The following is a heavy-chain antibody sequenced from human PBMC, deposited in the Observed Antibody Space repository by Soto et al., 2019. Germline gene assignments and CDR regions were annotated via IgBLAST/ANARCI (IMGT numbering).Heavy chain of an antibody. CDR2: IYWDDDK. Sequence: QITLKESGPTLVKLTQTLTLTCSFSGFSLITSGVGVAWIRQPPGKALEWLALIYWDDDKRYRPSLETRLTITKDTSKNQVVLTMTNMDSVDTATYYCAYLPCSGGSCYWFSYSGMDVWGQGTTVTVSS. J-gene: IGHJ6*02. CDR1: GFSLITSGVG. V-gene: IGHV2-5*02. CDR3: AYLPCSGGSCYWFSYSGMDV. D-gene: IGHD2-15*01.